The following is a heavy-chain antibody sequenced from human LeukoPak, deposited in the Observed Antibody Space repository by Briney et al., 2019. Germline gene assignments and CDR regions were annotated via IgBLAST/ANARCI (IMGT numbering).Heavy chain of an antibody. D-gene: IGHD1-26*01. J-gene: IGHJ4*02. CDR1: GFTFSSYA. V-gene: IGHV3-23*01. Sequence: WGSLRLSCAASGFTFSSYAMSCVRQAPGKGLEWVSAISGSGGSTYCADSVKGRFTISRDNSKNTLHLQMNSLRAEDTAVYYCASSRSGGVVGPFDYWGQGTLVTVSS. CDR3: ASSRSGGVVGPFDY. CDR2: ISGSGGST.